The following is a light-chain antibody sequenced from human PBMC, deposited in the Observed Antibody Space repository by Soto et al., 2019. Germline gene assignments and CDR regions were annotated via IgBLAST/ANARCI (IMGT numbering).Light chain of an antibody. Sequence: DIVMTQSPDSLAVSLGERATINCKSSQSVLYSPNNKNYLAWFQQKPGLHPKLIIYWASTRESGVPDRFSGSGSGTDFTLTISSLQAEDLAVYYCQHYYTAPPAFGPGTKVDIK. CDR2: WAS. CDR3: QHYYTAPPA. CDR1: QSVLYSPNNKNY. J-gene: IGKJ3*01. V-gene: IGKV4-1*01.